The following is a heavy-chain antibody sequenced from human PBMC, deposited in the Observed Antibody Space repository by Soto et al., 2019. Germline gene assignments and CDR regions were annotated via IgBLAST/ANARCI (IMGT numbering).Heavy chain of an antibody. CDR1: GVTVSSNY. CDR2: SYSGGST. J-gene: IGHJ4*02. D-gene: IGHD5-18*01. CDR3: ARGGLERGWRDTATFDY. V-gene: IGHV3-53*04. Sequence: EVQLVESGGGLVQPGGSLRLSCAASGVTVSSNYMSWVRQAPGKGLEWVSVSYSGGSTYYADSVKGRFTISRHNSKNALYLQMNSLRAEETAVYYCARGGLERGWRDTATFDYGGQGTLVTVSS.